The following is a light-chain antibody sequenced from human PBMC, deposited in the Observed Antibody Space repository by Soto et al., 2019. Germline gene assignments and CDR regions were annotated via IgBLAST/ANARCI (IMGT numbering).Light chain of an antibody. V-gene: IGKV1-8*01. J-gene: IGKJ5*01. CDR3: QQYYSFPYT. CDR2: AAS. CDR1: QDIAGY. Sequence: IQVTQSPSSVSASVGDRVTITCRASQDIAGYLAWYQHKPGGAPELLIHAASSLQSGVPSRFSGSGSGTGFTLTISCLQSEDFATYYCQQYYSFPYTFGLGTRLEIK.